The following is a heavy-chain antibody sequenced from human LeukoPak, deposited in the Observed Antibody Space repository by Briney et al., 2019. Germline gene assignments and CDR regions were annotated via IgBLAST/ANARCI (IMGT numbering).Heavy chain of an antibody. CDR2: ISDSGGST. D-gene: IGHD3-3*01. CDR3: ARDPPNYDFWSGYLYYFDY. V-gene: IGHV3-23*01. CDR1: GFSFSSYA. Sequence: GGSLRLSCAASGFSFSSYAMSWVRQAPGKGLEWVSAISDSGGSTYYADSVKGRFTISRDNAKNSLYLQMNSLRAEDTAVYYCARDPPNYDFWSGYLYYFDYWGQGALVTVSS. J-gene: IGHJ4*02.